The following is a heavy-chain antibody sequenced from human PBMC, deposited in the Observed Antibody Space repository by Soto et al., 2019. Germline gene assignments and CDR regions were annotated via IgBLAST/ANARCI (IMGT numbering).Heavy chain of an antibody. D-gene: IGHD1-26*01. Sequence: QVQLVQSGAEVKKPGSSVKVSCKASGGTFSSYSINWVRQAPGQGLEWMGEIIPIFGTANYAQKFKGRVTITADESTSTVDMEPSSLRSEDTAVYYCARDGGRHAGGIDYWGQGTLVTVSS. J-gene: IGHJ4*02. CDR3: ARDGGRHAGGIDY. CDR1: GGTFSSYS. V-gene: IGHV1-69*01. CDR2: IIPIFGTA.